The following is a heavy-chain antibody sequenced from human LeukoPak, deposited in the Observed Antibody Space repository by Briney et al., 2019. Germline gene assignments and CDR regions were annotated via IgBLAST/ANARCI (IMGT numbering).Heavy chain of an antibody. CDR2: INHSGST. V-gene: IGHV4-34*01. Sequence: SETLSLTCAVYGGSFSGYYSSWIRQPPGKGLEWIGEINHSGSTNYNPSLKSRVTISVDTSKNQFSLKLSSVTAADTAVYYCARGLGSWFDPWGQGTLVTVSS. CDR3: ARGLGSWFDP. J-gene: IGHJ5*02. CDR1: GGSFSGYY.